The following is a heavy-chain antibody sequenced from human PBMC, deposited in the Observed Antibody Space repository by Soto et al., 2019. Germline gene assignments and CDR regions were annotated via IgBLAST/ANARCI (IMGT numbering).Heavy chain of an antibody. D-gene: IGHD3-22*01. V-gene: IGHV3-30-3*01. CDR2: ITYDGSNQ. Sequence: PGGSLRLSCAASGFIFSSYTMHWVRQTPGKGLEWVGVITYDGSNQYYADSVKGRFTISRDNSRNMLFLQMNSLRPDDTAVYYCARAPSGYYLDAFDIWGQGTMVTVSS. CDR3: ARAPSGYYLDAFDI. J-gene: IGHJ3*02. CDR1: GFIFSSYT.